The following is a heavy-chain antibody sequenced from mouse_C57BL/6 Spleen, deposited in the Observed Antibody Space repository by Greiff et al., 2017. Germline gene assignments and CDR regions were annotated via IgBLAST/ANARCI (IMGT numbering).Heavy chain of an antibody. D-gene: IGHD1-1*01. J-gene: IGHJ3*01. CDR1: GYTFTSYW. V-gene: IGHV1-69*01. CDR3: ARNGNYGSSSFAY. Sequence: QVQLQQPGAELVMPGASVKLSCKASGYTFTSYWIHWVKQRPGQGLEWIGEIDPSDSYTNYNQKFKGKSTLTVDKSSSTAYMQLSSLTSEDSAVYYCARNGNYGSSSFAYWGQGTLVTVSA. CDR2: IDPSDSYT.